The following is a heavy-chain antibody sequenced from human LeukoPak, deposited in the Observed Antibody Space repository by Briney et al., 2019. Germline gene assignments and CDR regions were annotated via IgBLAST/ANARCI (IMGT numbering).Heavy chain of an antibody. V-gene: IGHV4-59*11. J-gene: IGHJ5*02. CDR1: GGSISGHY. CDR2: ISDSGST. D-gene: IGHD1-26*01. Sequence: SETLSLTCVVSGGSISGHYWSWIRQPPGEGLEWIGYISDSGSTTYNPSLESRVTILVDTSKNQFSLKLSSVTAADTAVYFCGRGGHYFDPWGQGTLVIVSS. CDR3: GRGGHYFDP.